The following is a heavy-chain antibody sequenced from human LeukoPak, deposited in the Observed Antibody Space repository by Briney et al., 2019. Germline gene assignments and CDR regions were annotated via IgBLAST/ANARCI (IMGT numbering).Heavy chain of an antibody. CDR2: IKQDGSEK. V-gene: IGHV3-7*01. D-gene: IGHD3-10*01. Sequence: SGGSLRLSCAASGFTFSSYWMSWVRQAPGKGLEWVANIKQDGSEKYYVDSVKGRFTISRDNAKNSLYLQMNSLRVEDTAVYYCARGALSGISGWFDPWGQGTLVTVSS. J-gene: IGHJ5*02. CDR1: GFTFSSYW. CDR3: ARGALSGISGWFDP.